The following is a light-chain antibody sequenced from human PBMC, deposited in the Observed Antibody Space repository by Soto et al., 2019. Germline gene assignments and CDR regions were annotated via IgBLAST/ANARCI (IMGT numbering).Light chain of an antibody. CDR1: SSNIGRNT. V-gene: IGLV1-44*01. J-gene: IGLJ3*02. CDR3: AAWDDSLKGLWV. Sequence: QSALTQPPSASGTPGQRITISCSGSSSNIGRNTVNWYQQFPGMAPKLLISSNDQRPSGVPDRFSGSKSGTSASLAISALQSEDEADYYCAAWDDSLKGLWVFGGGTKLTVL. CDR2: SND.